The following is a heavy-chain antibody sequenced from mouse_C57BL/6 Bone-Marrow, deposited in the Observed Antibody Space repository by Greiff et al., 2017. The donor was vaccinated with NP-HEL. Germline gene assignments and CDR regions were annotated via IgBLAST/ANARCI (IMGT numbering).Heavy chain of an antibody. V-gene: IGHV1-81*01. D-gene: IGHD1-1*01. CDR3: AREAIYYYGSSYFDY. CDR1: GYTFTSYG. Sequence: VQRVESGAELARPGASVKLSCKASGYTFTSYGISWVKQRTGQGLEWIGEIYPRSGNTYYNEKFKGKATLTADKSSSTAYMELRSLTSEDSAVYFCAREAIYYYGSSYFDYWGQGTTLTVSS. CDR2: IYPRSGNT. J-gene: IGHJ2*01.